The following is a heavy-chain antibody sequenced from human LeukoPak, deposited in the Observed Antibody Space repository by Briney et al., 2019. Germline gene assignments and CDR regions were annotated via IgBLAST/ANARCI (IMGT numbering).Heavy chain of an antibody. CDR3: TTCPSSGWYGGSDY. V-gene: IGHV3-15*01. D-gene: IGHD6-19*01. CDR2: IKSKTDGGTT. Sequence: GGSLRLSCAASGFTFTNAWMSWVRQAPGKGLEWVGRIKSKTDGGTTDFAAPVKGRFTISRDDSKNTLFLQMNSLKTEDTAVYYCTTCPSSGWYGGSDYWGQGTLVTVSS. J-gene: IGHJ4*02. CDR1: GFTFTNAW.